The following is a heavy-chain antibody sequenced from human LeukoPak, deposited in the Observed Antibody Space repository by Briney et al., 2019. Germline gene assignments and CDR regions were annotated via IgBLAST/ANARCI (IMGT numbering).Heavy chain of an antibody. J-gene: IGHJ4*02. D-gene: IGHD2-21*02. Sequence: SETLSLTCAVYGGSFSGDYWSWIRQPPGKGLEWIGEINHSGSTNYNPSLKSRVTISVDTSKNQFSLKLSSVTAADTAVYYCARVTYCGGDCYSGRGDYFDYWGQGTLVTVSS. CDR3: ARVTYCGGDCYSGRGDYFDY. V-gene: IGHV4-34*01. CDR2: INHSGST. CDR1: GGSFSGDY.